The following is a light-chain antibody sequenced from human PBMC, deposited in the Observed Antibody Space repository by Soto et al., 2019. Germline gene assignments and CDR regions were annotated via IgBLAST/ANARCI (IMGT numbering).Light chain of an antibody. CDR2: AAS. CDR3: QQYNNWPHT. V-gene: IGKV3-15*01. Sequence: EIVMTQSPATLSVSPGERATLSCRASQSVSSNLAWYQQKPGQAPRLLIYAASTRATDVPVRFSGSGSGTEFTLIISSLQSEDFAVYYCQQYNNWPHTFGQGTKVEIK. CDR1: QSVSSN. J-gene: IGKJ1*01.